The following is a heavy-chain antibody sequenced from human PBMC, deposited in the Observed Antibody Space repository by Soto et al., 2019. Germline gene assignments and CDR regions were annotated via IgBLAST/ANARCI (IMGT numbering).Heavy chain of an antibody. Sequence: GESLKISCKGSEFTFSNHWIAWVRQKPGKGLEWMGIIYPDDSDTRYSPSCQGQVTISVDKSIMTSYLQWSSLKASDSGIYYCTIVTPKGWQFTIWFDSWGLGTLVTVSS. D-gene: IGHD4-4*01. CDR3: TIVTPKGWQFTIWFDS. CDR1: EFTFSNHW. V-gene: IGHV5-51*01. CDR2: IYPDDSDT. J-gene: IGHJ5*01.